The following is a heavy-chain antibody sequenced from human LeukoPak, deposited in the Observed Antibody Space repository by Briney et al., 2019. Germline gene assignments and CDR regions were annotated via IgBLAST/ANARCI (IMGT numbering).Heavy chain of an antibody. J-gene: IGHJ5*02. CDR1: GGSISSYY. Sequence: SETLSLTCTVSGGSISSYYWSWIRQPPGKGLEWIGRIYTSGNTDYNPSLKSRVTISLDTSKNQFSLRLSSVTAADTAVYYCARAGYCSSTSCSNWFDPWGQGTLVTVSS. V-gene: IGHV4-4*08. CDR3: ARAGYCSSTSCSNWFDP. D-gene: IGHD2-2*01. CDR2: IYTSGNT.